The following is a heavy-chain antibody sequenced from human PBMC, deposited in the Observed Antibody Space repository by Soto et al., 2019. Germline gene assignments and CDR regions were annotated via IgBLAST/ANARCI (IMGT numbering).Heavy chain of an antibody. CDR1: GFSFSSYW. V-gene: IGHV3-74*01. Sequence: EVQLVESGGKLVQPGGSLRLSCAAYGFSFSSYWMHWVRQAPGKGLVWVSGINIDGSISDYADSVKGRFTISRDNAKNTLYLQMNSLGAEDTGLYYCASGADYNTNYIPFDPWGQGTLVTVSS. CDR3: ASGADYNTNYIPFDP. J-gene: IGHJ5*02. CDR2: INIDGSIS. D-gene: IGHD3-10*01.